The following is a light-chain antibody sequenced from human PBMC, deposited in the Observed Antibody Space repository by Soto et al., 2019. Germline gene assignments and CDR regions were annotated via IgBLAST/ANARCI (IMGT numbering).Light chain of an antibody. CDR3: CSYAGSSTFEV. V-gene: IGLV2-23*02. CDR2: EVS. J-gene: IGLJ1*01. Sequence: QSVLTQPASVSGSPGQSITISCTGTSSDVGSYNLVSWYQQHPGKAPKLMIYEVSKRPSGVSNRFSGSKSGNTASLIISGLQAEDEADYYCCSYAGSSTFEVFGTGTKLTVL. CDR1: SSDVGSYNL.